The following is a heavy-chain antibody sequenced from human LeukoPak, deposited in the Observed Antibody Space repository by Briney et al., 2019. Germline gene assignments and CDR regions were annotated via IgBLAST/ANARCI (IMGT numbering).Heavy chain of an antibody. V-gene: IGHV3-23*01. CDR3: AKASTTYCGGDCYPIFDY. J-gene: IGHJ4*02. CDR2: ISGSGGTT. D-gene: IGHD2-21*02. Sequence: GGSLRLSCAASGFTFSTYTMSWVRQAPGKGLEWGSAISGSGGTTNYAGSVKGRFTISRDNSKNPLYLQMNSLRAEDTAVYYCAKASTTYCGGDCYPIFDYWGQGTLVTVSS. CDR1: GFTFSTYT.